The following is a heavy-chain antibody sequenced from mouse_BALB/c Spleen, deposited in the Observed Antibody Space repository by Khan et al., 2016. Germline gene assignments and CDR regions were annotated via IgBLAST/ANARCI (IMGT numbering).Heavy chain of an antibody. CDR3: ARSYYDSWFVY. V-gene: IGHV14-3*02. J-gene: IGHJ3*01. CDR2: IDPANDNT. D-gene: IGHD2-4*01. Sequence: IQLVQSGAELVKPGASVKLSCTATGFNIKDTYMHWMIQRPEQGLEWIGRIDPANDNTKYDPKFQGKATITADTSSNTAYLQLSSLTSEDTALSYCARSYYDSWFVYWGQGTLVTVSA. CDR1: GFNIKDTY.